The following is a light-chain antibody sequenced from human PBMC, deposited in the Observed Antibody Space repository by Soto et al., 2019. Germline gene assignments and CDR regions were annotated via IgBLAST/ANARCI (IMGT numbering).Light chain of an antibody. J-gene: IGLJ3*02. CDR1: SSDVGGYNY. V-gene: IGLV2-11*01. CDR3: CSYAGSYTWV. Sequence: QSALTQPRSVSGSPGQSVTISCTGTSSDVGGYNYVSWYQQHPGKAPKLMIYDVSKRPSGVPDRFFGSKSGNTASLTISGLQAEDEADYYCCSYAGSYTWVFAGGTKLTVL. CDR2: DVS.